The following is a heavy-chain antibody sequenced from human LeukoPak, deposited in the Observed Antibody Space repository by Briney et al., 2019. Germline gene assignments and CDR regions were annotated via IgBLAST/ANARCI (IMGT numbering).Heavy chain of an antibody. CDR3: ARDPTNIVVVPEYYFDY. Sequence: ASVKVSCKASGYTFTSYGISWVRQAPGQGLEWMGWINPNSGGTNYAQKFQGRVTMTRDTSISTAYMELSRLRSDDTAVYYCARDPTNIVVVPEYYFDYWGQGTLVTVSS. J-gene: IGHJ4*02. V-gene: IGHV1-2*02. CDR2: INPNSGGT. CDR1: GYTFTSYG. D-gene: IGHD2-2*01.